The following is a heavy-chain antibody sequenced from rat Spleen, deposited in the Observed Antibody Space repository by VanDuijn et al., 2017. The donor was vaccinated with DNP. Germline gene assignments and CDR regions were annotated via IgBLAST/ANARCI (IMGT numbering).Heavy chain of an antibody. CDR2: MWYDGDT. CDR3: TSDSLNSSSFVY. Sequence: QVQLKESGPGLALPSQTLSLTCTVSGFSLTTYSVSWVRQPSGKGPEWMGKMWYDGDTAYNSALKSRLSISRDTSKSQVFLKMNSLQTDDTGTYYCTSDSLNSSSFVYWGQGSLVTVSS. CDR1: GFSLTTYS. V-gene: IGHV2-63*01. J-gene: IGHJ3*01. D-gene: IGHD1-2*01.